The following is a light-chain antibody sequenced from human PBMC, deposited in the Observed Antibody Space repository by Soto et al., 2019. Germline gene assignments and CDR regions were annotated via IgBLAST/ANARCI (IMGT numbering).Light chain of an antibody. CDR1: YTVGTN. CDR2: DTS. J-gene: IGKJ1*01. CDR3: HQYSNTFRT. V-gene: IGKV3-15*01. Sequence: EIVLTQFQTALSVCPGERATLYCWASYTVGTNLAWYQQKPGQAPRLLIYDTSTRATGVPARFSGSGSGTEFTLTISNLQAEDSAVYHCHQYSNTFRTFGQGTKVDIK.